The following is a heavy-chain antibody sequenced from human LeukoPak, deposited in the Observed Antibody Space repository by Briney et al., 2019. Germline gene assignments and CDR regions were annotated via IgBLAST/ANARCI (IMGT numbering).Heavy chain of an antibody. CDR3: ARAYSSGWYDWFDP. D-gene: IGHD6-19*01. CDR1: GYTFTNYA. Sequence: ASVKVSCKASGYTFTNYAMHWVRQAPGQRLEWMGWINAGNGNTKYSQKFQGRVTITRDTSASTAYMEPSSLRSEDTAVYYCARAYSSGWYDWFDPWGQGTLVTVSS. V-gene: IGHV1-3*01. CDR2: INAGNGNT. J-gene: IGHJ5*02.